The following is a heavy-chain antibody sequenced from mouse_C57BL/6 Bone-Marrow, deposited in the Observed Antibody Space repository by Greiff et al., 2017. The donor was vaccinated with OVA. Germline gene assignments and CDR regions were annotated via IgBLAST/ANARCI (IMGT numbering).Heavy chain of an antibody. D-gene: IGHD1-1*01. Sequence: EVHLVEPGGGLVQPGGSLKLSCAASGFTFSDYGMAWVRQAPRKGPGWVAFISNLAYSIYYADTDVCRCTSSRENAKNTLYLELSSLWSEDTAMYYCARHPLYYGSSFAMDYWGQGTSVTVSS. CDR2: ISNLAYSI. CDR1: GFTFSDYG. V-gene: IGHV5-15*01. CDR3: ARHPLYYGSSFAMDY. J-gene: IGHJ4*01.